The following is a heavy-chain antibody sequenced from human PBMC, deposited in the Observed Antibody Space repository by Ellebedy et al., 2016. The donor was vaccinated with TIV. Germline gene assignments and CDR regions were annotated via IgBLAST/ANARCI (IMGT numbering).Heavy chain of an antibody. Sequence: ASVKVSXXASGDTFTTYGISWVRQAPGQGLEWMGWIRVYNGDSNYAQKLQGRVSLTTDTSTSTAYMELRSLGSDDTAVYYCATDPVYGGNAVLNHWGQGTLVSVSS. D-gene: IGHD4-23*01. V-gene: IGHV1-18*01. CDR2: IRVYNGDS. CDR1: GDTFTTYG. CDR3: ATDPVYGGNAVLNH. J-gene: IGHJ4*02.